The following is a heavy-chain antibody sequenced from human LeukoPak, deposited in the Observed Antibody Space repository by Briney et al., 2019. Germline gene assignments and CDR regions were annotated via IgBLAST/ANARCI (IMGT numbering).Heavy chain of an antibody. CDR1: GFTVSSNY. J-gene: IGHJ4*02. CDR2: ISDGGTDK. CDR3: ASVMDY. D-gene: IGHD2-21*01. Sequence: GGSLRLSCAASGFTVSSNYMSWVRQAPGKGLEWVAFISDGGTDKNYADSVKGRFTISRDISKNTVYLQMNDLKIEDTAIYYCASVMDYWGQGTLVTVSS. V-gene: IGHV3-30*03.